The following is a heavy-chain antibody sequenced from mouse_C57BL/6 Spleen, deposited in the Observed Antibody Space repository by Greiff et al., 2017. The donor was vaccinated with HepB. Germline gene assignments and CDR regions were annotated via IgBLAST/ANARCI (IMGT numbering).Heavy chain of an antibody. CDR1: GYTFTSYW. Sequence: QVQLQQSGAELVKPGASVKLPCKASGYTFTSYWMQWVKQRPGQGLEWIGEIDPSDSYTNYNQKFKGKATLTVDTSSSTAYMQLSSLTSEDSAVYYCARSRYSNYGDYWGQGTTLTVSS. J-gene: IGHJ2*01. CDR2: IDPSDSYT. CDR3: ARSRYSNYGDY. D-gene: IGHD2-5*01. V-gene: IGHV1-50*01.